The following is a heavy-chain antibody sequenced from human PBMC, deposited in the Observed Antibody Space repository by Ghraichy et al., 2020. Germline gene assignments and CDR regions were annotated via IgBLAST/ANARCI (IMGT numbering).Heavy chain of an antibody. CDR2: IGVTAAP. CDR3: VRDGAEAGRFAAAWYFDL. D-gene: IGHD3-16*01. V-gene: IGHV3-13*05. CDR1: GFAFRKYD. Sequence: GGSLRLSCAASGFAFRKYDMHWVRQGAGKGLEWVSGIGVTAAPFQPVSVKGRFTISRDNDRNYLYLRMDSLRADDTAMYYCVRDGAEAGRFAAAWYFDLWGRGTMVTVAS. J-gene: IGHJ2*01.